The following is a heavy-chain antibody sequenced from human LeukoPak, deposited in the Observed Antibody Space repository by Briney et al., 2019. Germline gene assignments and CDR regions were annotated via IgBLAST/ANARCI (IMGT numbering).Heavy chain of an antibody. CDR3: AKTAMIKIIIKSYPKGLHY. Sequence: GGSLTLSCVASGFMFSNNAMEWVRQAPGKGREWVAAVYGGGETKYYSDSVKGRFTISRDNSKNTLYLQMNSLKAEDTAVYYCAKTAMIKIIIKSYPKGLHYWGQGTLVTVSS. D-gene: IGHD3-16*01. V-gene: IGHV3-23*01. CDR1: GFMFSNNA. CDR2: VYGGGETK. J-gene: IGHJ4*02.